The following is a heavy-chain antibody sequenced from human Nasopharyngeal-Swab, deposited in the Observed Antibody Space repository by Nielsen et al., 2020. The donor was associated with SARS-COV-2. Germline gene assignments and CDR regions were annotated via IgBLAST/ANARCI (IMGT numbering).Heavy chain of an antibody. D-gene: IGHD3-9*01. V-gene: IGHV3-21*01. Sequence: GESLKISCAASGFTLSSYSMNWVRQAPGKGLEWVSSISSSSSYIYYADSVKGRFTISRDNAKNSLYLQMNSLRAEDTAVYYCARDASRLTIFVEGYGMDVWGQGTTVTVSS. CDR1: GFTLSSYS. J-gene: IGHJ6*02. CDR3: ARDASRLTIFVEGYGMDV. CDR2: ISSSSSYI.